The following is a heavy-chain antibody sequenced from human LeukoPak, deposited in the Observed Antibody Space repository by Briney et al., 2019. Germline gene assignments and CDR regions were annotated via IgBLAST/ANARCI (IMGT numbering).Heavy chain of an antibody. CDR3: ARVPAGDWFDP. Sequence: GGSLRLSCAASGFTFSSYAMPWVRQAPGKGLEWVAVISYDGSNKYYADSVKGRFTISRDNSKNTLYLQMNSLRAEDTAVYYCARVPAGDWFDPWGQGTLVTVSS. V-gene: IGHV3-30-3*01. J-gene: IGHJ5*02. CDR2: ISYDGSNK. CDR1: GFTFSSYA.